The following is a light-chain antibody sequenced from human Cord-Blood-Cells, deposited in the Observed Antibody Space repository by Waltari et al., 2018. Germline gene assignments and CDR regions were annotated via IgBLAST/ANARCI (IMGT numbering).Light chain of an antibody. Sequence: SYELTQPPSVSVSPGQTASITCSGAKFGDQYACWYQQKPGQSPVLVIYQDSKRPSGIPERFSGSNSGNTATLTISGTQAMDEADYYCQAWDSSTAVFGGGTKLTVL. V-gene: IGLV3-1*01. CDR3: QAWDSSTAV. CDR2: QDS. CDR1: KFGDQY. J-gene: IGLJ3*02.